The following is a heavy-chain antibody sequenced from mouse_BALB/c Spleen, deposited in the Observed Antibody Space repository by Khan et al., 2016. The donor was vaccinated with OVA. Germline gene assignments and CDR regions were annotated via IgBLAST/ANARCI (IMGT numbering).Heavy chain of an antibody. CDR2: FYPGSGSI. CDR1: GYSFTDYI. V-gene: IGHV1-77*01. Sequence: QVQLQQPGPELVKPGASVKMSCKASGYSFTDYIISWVKQRTGQGLQWIGEFYPGSGSIYSNEEFKGKATLTADKSSNTAYMQLSSLTSRDATVSCCEERDYSSSYPGFAYWGQGTLVTVSA. CDR3: EERDYSSSYPGFAY. J-gene: IGHJ3*01. D-gene: IGHD1-1*01.